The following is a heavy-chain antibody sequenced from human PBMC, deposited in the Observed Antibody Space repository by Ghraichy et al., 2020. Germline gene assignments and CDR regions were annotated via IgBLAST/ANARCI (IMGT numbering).Heavy chain of an antibody. CDR2: ISAYNGNT. CDR3: ARGFSLSWNDVSYYGMDV. J-gene: IGHJ6*02. V-gene: IGHV1-18*01. CDR1: GYTFTSYG. Sequence: ASVKVSCKASGYTFTSYGISWVRQAPGQGLEWMGWISAYNGNTNYAQKLQGRVTMTTDTSTSTAYMELRSLRSDDTAVYYCARGFSLSWNDVSYYGMDVWGQGTTVTVSS. D-gene: IGHD1-1*01.